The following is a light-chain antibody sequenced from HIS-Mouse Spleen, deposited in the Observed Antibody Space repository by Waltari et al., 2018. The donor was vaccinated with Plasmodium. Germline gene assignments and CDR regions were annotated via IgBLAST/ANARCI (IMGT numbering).Light chain of an antibody. CDR3: YSTDSRGNHRV. Sequence: SYELTQPPSVSVSPGQTARITCSGDALPKKLAYWYQQKSGQAPVLVIYEDSKRPSGIPERFAGSSSGTMATLTISGAQVEDEAEDYCYSTDSRGNHRVFGGWTKLTVL. J-gene: IGLJ3*02. V-gene: IGLV3-10*01. CDR1: ALPKKL. CDR2: EDS.